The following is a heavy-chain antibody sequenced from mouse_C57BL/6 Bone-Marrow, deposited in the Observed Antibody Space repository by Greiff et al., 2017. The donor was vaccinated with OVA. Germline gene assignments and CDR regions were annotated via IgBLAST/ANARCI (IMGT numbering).Heavy chain of an antibody. CDR1: GYTFTSYW. CDR2: FHPNSGST. CDR3: ARTTVVATNAMDY. D-gene: IGHD1-1*01. Sequence: VQLQQPGAELVKPGASVKLSCKASGYTFTSYWLHWVKQRPGQGLEWIGMFHPNSGSTNYNEKFKSKATLTVDKSSSTAYMQLSSLTSEDSAVYYCARTTVVATNAMDYWGQGTSVTVSS. V-gene: IGHV1-64*01. J-gene: IGHJ4*01.